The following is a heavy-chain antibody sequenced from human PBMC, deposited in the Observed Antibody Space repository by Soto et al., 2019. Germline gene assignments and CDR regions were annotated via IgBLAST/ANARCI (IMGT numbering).Heavy chain of an antibody. CDR2: ISAYNGNT. Sequence: ASVKVSCKASGYTFTSYGISWVRQAPGQGLEWMGWISAYNGNTNYAQKLQGRVTMTTDTSTSTAYMELRSLRSDDTAVYYCARSYGSSGYYYSNFDYWGQGTLVTVSS. V-gene: IGHV1-18*01. D-gene: IGHD3-22*01. J-gene: IGHJ4*02. CDR1: GYTFTSYG. CDR3: ARSYGSSGYYYSNFDY.